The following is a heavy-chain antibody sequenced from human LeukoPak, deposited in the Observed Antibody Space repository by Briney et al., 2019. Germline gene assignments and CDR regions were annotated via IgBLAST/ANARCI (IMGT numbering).Heavy chain of an antibody. Sequence: SETLSLTCTASGGSISSYYWSWIRQPAGKGLEWIGRIYTSGSTNYNPSLKSRVTMSVDTSKNQFSLKLSSVTAADTAVYYCAREGCSSTSCYTDYWGQGTLVTVSS. J-gene: IGHJ4*02. CDR1: GGSISSYY. D-gene: IGHD2-2*02. V-gene: IGHV4-4*07. CDR3: AREGCSSTSCYTDY. CDR2: IYTSGST.